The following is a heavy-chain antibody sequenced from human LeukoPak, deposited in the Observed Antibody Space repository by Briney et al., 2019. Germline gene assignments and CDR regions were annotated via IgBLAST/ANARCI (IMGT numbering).Heavy chain of an antibody. CDR2: ISSSSSYI. D-gene: IGHD3-10*01. CDR1: GFTFSSYS. CDR3: ASGWAMVRGVMNSY. J-gene: IGHJ4*02. Sequence: GGSLRLSCAASGFTFSSYSMNWVRQAPGKGLEWDSSISSSSSYIYYADSVKGRFTISRDNAKNSLYLQMNSLRAEDTAVYYCASGWAMVRGVMNSYWGQGTLVTVSP. V-gene: IGHV3-21*01.